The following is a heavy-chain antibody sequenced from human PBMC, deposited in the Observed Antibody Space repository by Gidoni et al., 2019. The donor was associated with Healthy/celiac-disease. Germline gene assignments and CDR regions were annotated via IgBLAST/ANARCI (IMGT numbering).Heavy chain of an antibody. D-gene: IGHD6-13*01. V-gene: IGHV1-46*01. J-gene: IGHJ4*02. CDR1: GYTVTSYY. CDR3: ARDLRFDSSSWYGGPDY. CDR2: INPSGGST. Sequence: QVQLVQSGAEVKKPGASVKVSCKASGYTVTSYYMHWVRQAPGQGLEWMGIINPSGGSTSYAQKFQGRVTMTRDTSTSTVYMELSSLRSEDTAVYYCARDLRFDSSSWYGGPDYWGQGTLVTVSS.